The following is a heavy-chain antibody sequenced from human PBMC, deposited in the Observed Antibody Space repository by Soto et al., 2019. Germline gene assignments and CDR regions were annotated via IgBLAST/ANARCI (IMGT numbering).Heavy chain of an antibody. CDR1: GGSISSYY. CDR3: ARHGGGIVVVPAAKTRSFDI. V-gene: IGHV4-59*08. CDR2: IYYSGST. D-gene: IGHD2-2*01. J-gene: IGHJ3*02. Sequence: PSETLSLTCPVSGGSISSYYWSWIRQPPGKGLEWIGYIYYSGSTNYNPSLKSRVTISVDTSKNQFSLKLSSVTAADTAVYYCARHGGGIVVVPAAKTRSFDIWGQGTMVTVSS.